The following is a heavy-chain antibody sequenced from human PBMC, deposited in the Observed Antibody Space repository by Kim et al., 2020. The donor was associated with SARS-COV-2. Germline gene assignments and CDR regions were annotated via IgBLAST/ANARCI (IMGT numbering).Heavy chain of an antibody. J-gene: IGHJ4*02. V-gene: IGHV3-23*01. Sequence: SGGSTYYADSVKGRFTISRDNSKNTLYLQMNSLRAEDTAVYYCAGITLDYWGQGTLVTVSS. D-gene: IGHD3-10*01. CDR3: AGITLDY. CDR2: SGGST.